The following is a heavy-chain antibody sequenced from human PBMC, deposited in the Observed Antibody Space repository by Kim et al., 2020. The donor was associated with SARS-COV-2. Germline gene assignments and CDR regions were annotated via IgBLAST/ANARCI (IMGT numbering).Heavy chain of an antibody. CDR3: ARVPMVYASPWFDP. D-gene: IGHD2-8*01. CDR2: ISAYNGNT. V-gene: IGHV1-18*01. Sequence: ASVKVSCKASGYTFTSYGISWVRQAPGQGLEWMGWISAYNGNTNYAQKLQGRVTMTTDTSTSTAYMELRSLRSDDTAVYYCARVPMVYASPWFDPWGQGTLVTVSS. CDR1: GYTFTSYG. J-gene: IGHJ5*02.